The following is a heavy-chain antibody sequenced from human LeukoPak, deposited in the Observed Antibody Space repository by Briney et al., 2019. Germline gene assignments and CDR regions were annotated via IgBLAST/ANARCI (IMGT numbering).Heavy chain of an antibody. CDR2: IYYSGST. J-gene: IGHJ6*02. CDR3: ARDDCSSTSCYLVAWSLAYYYGMDV. CDR1: GGSISSSSDF. V-gene: IGHV4-39*02. Sequence: PSETLSLTCTVSGGSISSSSDFWGWIRQPPGKGLEWIGTIYYSGSTYYNPSLKSRVTISVDTSKNQFSLKLSSVTAADTAVYYCARDDCSSTSCYLVAWSLAYYYGMDVWGQGTTVTVSS. D-gene: IGHD2-2*01.